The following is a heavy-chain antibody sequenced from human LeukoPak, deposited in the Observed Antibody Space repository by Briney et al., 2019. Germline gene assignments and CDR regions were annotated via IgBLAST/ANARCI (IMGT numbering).Heavy chain of an antibody. Sequence: GGSLRLSCAASGFAFSSYWMSWVRQAPGKGLEWVANIKQDGSEKYYVDSVKGRFTISRDNAKNSLYLQMNSLRAEDTAVYYCARETKEMATILDYWGQGTLVTVSS. CDR3: ARETKEMATILDY. CDR2: IKQDGSEK. V-gene: IGHV3-7*03. D-gene: IGHD5-24*01. J-gene: IGHJ4*02. CDR1: GFAFSSYW.